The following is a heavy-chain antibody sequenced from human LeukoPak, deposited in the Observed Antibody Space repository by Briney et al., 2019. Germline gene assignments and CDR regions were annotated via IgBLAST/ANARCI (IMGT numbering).Heavy chain of an antibody. Sequence: ASVKVSCKASGYTFTNHGITWVRQAPGQGLEWMGWISAYNGDTKYAQKLQGRVTMTTDTSTNTAYMELRSLRSDDTAVYYCARDPSNSSGFHPHSDCWGQGTLVTVSS. J-gene: IGHJ4*02. CDR2: ISAYNGDT. CDR1: GYTFTNHG. D-gene: IGHD3-22*01. V-gene: IGHV1-18*01. CDR3: ARDPSNSSGFHPHSDC.